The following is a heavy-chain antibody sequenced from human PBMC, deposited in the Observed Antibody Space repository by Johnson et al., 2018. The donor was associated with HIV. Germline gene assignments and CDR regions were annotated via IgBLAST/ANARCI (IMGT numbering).Heavy chain of an antibody. D-gene: IGHD2-21*01. J-gene: IGHJ3*02. V-gene: IGHV3-30-3*01. CDR2: ISYDGSNK. CDR1: GFTFSSYA. Sequence: QVQLVESGGGLVKPGGSLRLSCAASGFTFSSYAMHWVRQAPGKGLEWVAVISYDGSNKYYADSVKGRLTISRDNSKNTLYLQMSSLKTEDTAVYYCSTGDIVVVLGAILLPLHDAFDIWGQGTMVTISS. CDR3: STGDIVVVLGAILLPLHDAFDI.